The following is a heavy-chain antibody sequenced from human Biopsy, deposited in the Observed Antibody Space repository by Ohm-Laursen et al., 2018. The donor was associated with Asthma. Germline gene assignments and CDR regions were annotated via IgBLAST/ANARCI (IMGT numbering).Heavy chain of an antibody. J-gene: IGHJ4*02. V-gene: IGHV3-30*03. D-gene: IGHD6-6*01. CDR2: ISFDGSTK. CDR1: GLTFRNYG. Sequence: SLRLSCAASGLTFRNYGMHWVRQAPGKGLERVALISFDGSTKYFADSVKGRFTISRDNSKNTLYLQMNSLRAEDTAVYYCARAISSSWWAVEYWGQGTLVTVSS. CDR3: ARAISSSWWAVEY.